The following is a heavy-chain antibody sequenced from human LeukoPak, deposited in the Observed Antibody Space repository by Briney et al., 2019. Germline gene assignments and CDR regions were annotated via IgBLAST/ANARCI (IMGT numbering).Heavy chain of an antibody. D-gene: IGHD1-26*01. J-gene: IGHJ5*02. CDR2: IHPSGST. CDR3: AKIEVGRFDP. CDR1: GGSISGTDYY. V-gene: IGHV4-61*08. Sequence: PSETLSLTCSVSGGSISGTDYYWSWIRQPPGKGLEWIGYIHPSGSTTYNPSLKSRVSISVDTSRNQFSLNLRSVTAADTAVYYCAKIEVGRFDPWGQGTLVTVSS.